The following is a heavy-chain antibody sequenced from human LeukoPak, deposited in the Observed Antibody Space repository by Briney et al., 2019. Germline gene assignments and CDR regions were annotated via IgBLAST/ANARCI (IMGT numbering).Heavy chain of an antibody. CDR3: ARDDGISSNFDY. Sequence: ASVKVSCKASGYTFTGYYMHWVRQAPGQGLEWMGWINPNSGGTNYAQKFQGRVTMTRDTSISTANMELSRLRSDDTAVYYCARDDGISSNFDYWGQGTLVTVSS. V-gene: IGHV1-2*02. CDR1: GYTFTGYY. J-gene: IGHJ4*02. D-gene: IGHD2-2*01. CDR2: INPNSGGT.